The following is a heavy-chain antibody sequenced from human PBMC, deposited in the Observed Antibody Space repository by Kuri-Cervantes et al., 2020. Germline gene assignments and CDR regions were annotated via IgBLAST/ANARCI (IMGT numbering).Heavy chain of an antibody. D-gene: IGHD4-23*01. CDR3: TTDRFPPNSFF. CDR1: GFTFDDYT. Sequence: GESLKISCAASGFTFDDYTMHWVRQAPGKGLEWVGRIKSKTDGGTTDYAAPVKGRFTISRDDSKNTLYLQMNSLKTEDTAVYYCTTDRFPPNSFFWGQGTMVTVSS. J-gene: IGHJ3*01. CDR2: IKSKTDGGTT. V-gene: IGHV3-15*01.